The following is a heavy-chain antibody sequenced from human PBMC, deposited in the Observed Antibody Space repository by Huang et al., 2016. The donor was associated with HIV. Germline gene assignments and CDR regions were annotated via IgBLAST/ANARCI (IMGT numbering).Heavy chain of an antibody. J-gene: IGHJ4*02. V-gene: IGHV3-15*01. CDR1: GFSFSNAW. CDR3: TTTFGPWLVRD. D-gene: IGHD6-19*01. CDR2: IKRKTDGGTT. Sequence: EVQLVESGGGLVKPGGSLRLSCAASGFSFSNAWMSWVRQAPGKGLEWVGRIKRKTDGGTTDYAAPVKGRFTISRNESKNMVYLQMNSLKTEDTAVYYCTTTFGPWLVRDWGQGTLVTVSS.